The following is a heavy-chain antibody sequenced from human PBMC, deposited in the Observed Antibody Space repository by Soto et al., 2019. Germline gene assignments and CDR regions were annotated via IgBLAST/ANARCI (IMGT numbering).Heavy chain of an antibody. CDR2: IYYSGST. V-gene: IGHV4-31*03. CDR1: GGSISSGGYY. Sequence: QVQLQESGPGLVKPSQTLSLTCTVSGGSISSGGYYWSWIRQHPGKGLEWIGYIYYSGSTYYNPSIKCRVTISVDTSKNQFSLKLSSVTAADTAVYYCAREAAGILNWFDPWGQGTLVTVSS. D-gene: IGHD6-25*01. CDR3: AREAAGILNWFDP. J-gene: IGHJ5*02.